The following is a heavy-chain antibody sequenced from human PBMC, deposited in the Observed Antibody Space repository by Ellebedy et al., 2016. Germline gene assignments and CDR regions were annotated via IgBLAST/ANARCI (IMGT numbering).Heavy chain of an antibody. CDR3: ATTSGYGTGWYGRNGH. CDR1: GFTFSSYA. D-gene: IGHD6-19*01. V-gene: IGHV3-23*01. Sequence: GGSLRLSCAASGFTFSSYAMSWVRQAPGKGLEWVSVISGSGGSTYYADSVKGRFTISRDISKNTLYLQMNSLRVEDTAVYYCATTSGYGTGWYGRNGHWGQGTLVTVSS. CDR2: ISGSGGST. J-gene: IGHJ4*02.